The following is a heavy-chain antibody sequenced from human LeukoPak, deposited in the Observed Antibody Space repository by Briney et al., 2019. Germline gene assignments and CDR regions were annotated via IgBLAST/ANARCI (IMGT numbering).Heavy chain of an antibody. CDR1: GGSISSYY. CDR2: IYTSGST. CDR3: ARSPDYYGSGSYYYYYYMDV. J-gene: IGHJ6*03. V-gene: IGHV4-4*07. Sequence: PSETLSLTCTVSGGSISSYYWSWIRQPAGKGLEWIGRIYTSGSTNYNPSLKSRVTMSVDTSKNQFSLKLSSVTAADTAVYYCARSPDYYGSGSYYYYYYMDVWGKGTTVTVSS. D-gene: IGHD3-10*01.